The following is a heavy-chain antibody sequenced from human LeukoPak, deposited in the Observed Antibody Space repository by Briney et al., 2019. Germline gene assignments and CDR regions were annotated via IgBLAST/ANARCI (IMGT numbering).Heavy chain of an antibody. CDR3: ARGVRRDYGGNNFDY. Sequence: SSQTLSLTCAVSGGSISSGGYYWSWIRQPPGKGLEWIGYIYHSGSTYYNPSLKSRVTISVDRSKNQFSLKLSSVTAADTAVYYCARGVRRDYGGNNFDYWGQGTLVTVSS. V-gene: IGHV4-30-2*01. J-gene: IGHJ4*02. CDR2: IYHSGST. D-gene: IGHD4-23*01. CDR1: GGSISSGGYY.